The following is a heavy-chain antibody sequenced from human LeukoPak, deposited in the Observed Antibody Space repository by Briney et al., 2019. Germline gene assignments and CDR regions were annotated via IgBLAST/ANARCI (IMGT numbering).Heavy chain of an antibody. D-gene: IGHD2-2*02. CDR1: GGSISSGSYY. CDR2: IYTSGST. V-gene: IGHV4-61*02. CDR3: ANSGGVECCSGTCYTTWYFDL. J-gene: IGHJ2*01. Sequence: SETLSLTCTVSGGSISSGSYYWSWIRQPAGKGLEWIGRIYTSGSTNYNPSLKSRVTISVDTSKNQFSLKLSSVTAADTAVCYCANSGGVECCSGTCYTTWYFDLWGRGTLVTVSS.